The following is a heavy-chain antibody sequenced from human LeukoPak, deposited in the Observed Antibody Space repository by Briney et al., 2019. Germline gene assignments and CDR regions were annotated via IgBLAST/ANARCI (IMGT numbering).Heavy chain of an antibody. CDR2: ISGSGGST. CDR1: GFTFSSYA. D-gene: IGHD2-21*02. CDR3: ASQHCGGDCYSFGY. Sequence: GRSLRLSCAASGFTFSSYAMSWVRQAPGKWLEWVSAISGSGGSTYYADSVKGRFTISRDNSKNTLYLQMNRLRAEDTAVYYCASQHCGGDCYSFGYWGQGILVTVSS. J-gene: IGHJ4*02. V-gene: IGHV3-23*01.